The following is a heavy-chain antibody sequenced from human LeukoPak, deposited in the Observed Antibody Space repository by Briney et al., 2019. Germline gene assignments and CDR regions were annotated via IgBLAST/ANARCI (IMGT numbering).Heavy chain of an antibody. CDR1: GGSFSGYY. CDR3: ARERIRYYYDSSGYRANWFDP. Sequence: SETLSLTCAVYGGSFSGYYWSWIRQPPGKGLEWIGEINHSGSTNYNPSLKSRVTISVDTSKNQFSLKLSSVTAADTAAYYCARERIRYYYDSSGYRANWFDPWGQGTLVTVSS. CDR2: INHSGST. D-gene: IGHD3-22*01. J-gene: IGHJ5*02. V-gene: IGHV4-34*01.